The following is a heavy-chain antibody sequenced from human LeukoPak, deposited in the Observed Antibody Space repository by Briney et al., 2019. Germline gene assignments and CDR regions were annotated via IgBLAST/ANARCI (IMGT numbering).Heavy chain of an antibody. V-gene: IGHV4-59*01. CDR1: GGSISSYY. J-gene: IGHJ6*02. D-gene: IGHD3-10*01. CDR3: ARFHSGGPPLYPYGMDV. CDR2: IYYSGST. Sequence: KSSETLSLTCTVSGGSISSYYWSWLRQPPGKGLEWIGYIYYSGSTNYNPSLKSRVTISVDTSKNQFSLKLSSVTAADTAVYYCARFHSGGPPLYPYGMDVWGPGATVTVSS.